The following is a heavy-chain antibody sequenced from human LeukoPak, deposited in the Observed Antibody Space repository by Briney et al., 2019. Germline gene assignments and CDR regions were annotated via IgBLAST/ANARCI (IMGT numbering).Heavy chain of an antibody. CDR2: IDSGGST. CDR1: GFTVSSNY. CDR3: ARVAFRSSSYISGIDY. Sequence: GGSLVLSCAASGFTVSSNYMSWVRQAPGKGLEWVSLIDSGGSTYYGDSVRGRFTISRDNSKNTLYLQMNSLRAEDTAVYYCARVAFRSSSYISGIDYWGQGNLVTVSS. V-gene: IGHV3-53*01. J-gene: IGHJ4*02. D-gene: IGHD6-6*01.